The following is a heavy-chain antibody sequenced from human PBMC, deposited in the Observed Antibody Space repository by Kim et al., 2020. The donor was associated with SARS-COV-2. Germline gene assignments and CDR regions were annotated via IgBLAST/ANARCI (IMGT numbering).Heavy chain of an antibody. Sequence: GGSLRLSCAASGFTFSSYSMNWVRQAPGKGLEWVSSISSSSSYIYYADSVKGRFTISRDNAKNSLYLQMNSLRAEDTAVYYCARDHGGRFYYYYYGMDVWGQGTTVTVSS. J-gene: IGHJ6*02. CDR3: ARDHGGRFYYYYYGMDV. V-gene: IGHV3-21*01. CDR2: ISSSSSYI. CDR1: GFTFSSYS.